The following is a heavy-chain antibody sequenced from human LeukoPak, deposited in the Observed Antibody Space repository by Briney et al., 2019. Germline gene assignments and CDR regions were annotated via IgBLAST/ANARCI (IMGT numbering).Heavy chain of an antibody. CDR1: GFTFSSYG. D-gene: IGHD3-22*01. CDR3: AKVGAYYDSSGTHFDY. V-gene: IGHV3-30*18. J-gene: IGHJ4*02. CDR2: ISYDGSNK. Sequence: PGRSLRLSCAASGFTFSSYGMHWVRQAPGKGLEWVAVISYDGSNKYYADSVKGRFTISRDNSKNTLYLQMNSLRAEDTAVYYCAKVGAYYDSSGTHFDYWGQGTLVTVSS.